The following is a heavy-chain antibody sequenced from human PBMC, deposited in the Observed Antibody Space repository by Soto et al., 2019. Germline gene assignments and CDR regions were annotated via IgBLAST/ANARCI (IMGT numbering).Heavy chain of an antibody. J-gene: IGHJ4*02. V-gene: IGHV5-51*01. Sequence: GESLKISCKGSGYSLNSYCIGWVRQMPGKGLEWMGIIYPGDYDTRYSPSFQGQVTISADKSISTAYLQWSSLKASDTATYYCARLSGYYYYFDYWGQGTLVTVYS. D-gene: IGHD3-22*01. CDR2: IYPGDYDT. CDR1: GYSLNSYC. CDR3: ARLSGYYYYFDY.